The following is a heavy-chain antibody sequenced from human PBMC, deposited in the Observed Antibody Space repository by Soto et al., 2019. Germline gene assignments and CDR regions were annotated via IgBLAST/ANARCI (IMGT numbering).Heavy chain of an antibody. D-gene: IGHD3-22*01. CDR1: GFTFSSYA. CDR2: ISYDGSNK. CDR3: ASEWGSGYDAFRGFDD. V-gene: IGHV3-30-3*01. Sequence: QVQLVETGGGVVQPGRSLRLSCAASGFTFSSYAMHWVRQAPGKGLEWVAVISYDGSNKYYADSVKGRFTISRDNSKNTLNLQMNSLRAEDTAVYYCASEWGSGYDAFRGFDDWGQVTLVTVSS. J-gene: IGHJ4*02.